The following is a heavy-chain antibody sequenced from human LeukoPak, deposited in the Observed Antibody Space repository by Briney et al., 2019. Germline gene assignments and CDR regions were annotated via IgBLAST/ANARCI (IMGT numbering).Heavy chain of an antibody. CDR3: ARDFGTTGWHTFDY. J-gene: IGHJ4*02. D-gene: IGHD6-19*01. Sequence: SQTLSLTCVVSRDSVSSKNGAWNCITHSPSRGRECLVRGYYRSKWYNDYAESMEGRMTISQDTSKNQYSLHLNSVSPDDTAVYYCARDFGTTGWHTFDYWGQGTLVTVSS. V-gene: IGHV6-1*01. CDR2: GYYRSKWYN. CDR1: RDSVSSKNGA.